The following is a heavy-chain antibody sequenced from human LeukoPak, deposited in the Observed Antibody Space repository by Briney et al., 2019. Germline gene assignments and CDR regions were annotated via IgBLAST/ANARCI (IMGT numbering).Heavy chain of an antibody. CDR1: GGSVSSGSYY. CDR2: IYTDGST. V-gene: IGHV4-61*02. Sequence: SETLSLTCTVSGGSVSSGSYYWSWIRQPAGKGLEWIGRIYTDGSTSYNPSLKSRVTISVDTSKNQFSLNLSSVTAADTAVYYCARLHQPRINGYSSTDYWGQGTLVTVSS. D-gene: IGHD6-19*01. CDR3: ARLHQPRINGYSSTDY. J-gene: IGHJ4*02.